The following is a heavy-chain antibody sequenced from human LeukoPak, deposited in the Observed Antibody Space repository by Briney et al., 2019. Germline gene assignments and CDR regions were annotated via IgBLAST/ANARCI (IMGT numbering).Heavy chain of an antibody. CDR2: IIPILGIA. J-gene: IGHJ4*02. CDR1: GGTFSSYA. CDR3: AKDIGIAAAGTRPYFDY. D-gene: IGHD6-13*01. V-gene: IGHV1-69*04. Sequence: ASVKVSCKASGGTFSSYAISWVRQAPGQGLEWMGRIIPILGIANYAQKFQGRVTITADKSTSTAYMELSSLRAEDTAVYYCAKDIGIAAAGTRPYFDYWGQGTLVTVSS.